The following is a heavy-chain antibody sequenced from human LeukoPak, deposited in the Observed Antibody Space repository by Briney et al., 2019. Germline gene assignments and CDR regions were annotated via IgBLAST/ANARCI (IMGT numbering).Heavy chain of an antibody. Sequence: SETLSLTCTVSGGSISSYYWSWIRQPAGKGLEWIGRIYTSGSTNYNPSLKSRVTMSVDTSKNQFSLKLSSVTAADTAVYYCARGRYGDYVNYYYYMDVWGKGTTVTVSS. CDR1: GGSISSYY. CDR2: IYTSGST. J-gene: IGHJ6*03. D-gene: IGHD4-17*01. CDR3: ARGRYGDYVNYYYYMDV. V-gene: IGHV4-4*07.